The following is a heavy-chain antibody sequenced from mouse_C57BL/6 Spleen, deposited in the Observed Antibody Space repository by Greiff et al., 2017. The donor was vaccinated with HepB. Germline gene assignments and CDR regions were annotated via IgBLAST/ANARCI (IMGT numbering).Heavy chain of an antibody. J-gene: IGHJ1*03. D-gene: IGHD2-5*01. CDR2: IYPGSGNT. CDR3: ARGGYSNYALYWYFDV. V-gene: IGHV1-66*01. CDR1: GYSFTSYY. Sequence: VQLQQSGPELVKPGASVKISCKASGYSFTSYYIHWVKQRPGQGLEWIGWIYPGSGNTKYNEKFKGKATLTADTSSSTAYMQLSSLTSEDSAVYYCARGGYSNYALYWYFDVWGTGTTVTVSS.